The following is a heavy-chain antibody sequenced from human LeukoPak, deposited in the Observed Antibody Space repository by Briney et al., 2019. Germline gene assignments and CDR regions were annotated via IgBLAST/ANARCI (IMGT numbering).Heavy chain of an antibody. CDR2: IDHSGST. CDR1: GFTFSDHY. J-gene: IGHJ3*01. CDR3: AKGRRPQGRYFDWLSDTFDL. Sequence: PGGSLRLSCVASGFTFSDHYMDWVRQAPGKGLEWIGEIDHSGSTNYNPSLKSRLTISVDTSKNQFSLKLSSVTAADTAVYYCAKGRRPQGRYFDWLSDTFDLWGQGTMVTVSS. D-gene: IGHD3-9*01. V-gene: IGHV4-34*01.